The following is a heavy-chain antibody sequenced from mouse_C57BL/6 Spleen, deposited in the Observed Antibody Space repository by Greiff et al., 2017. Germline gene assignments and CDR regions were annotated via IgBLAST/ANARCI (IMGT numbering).Heavy chain of an antibody. CDR2: IYPGDGDT. Sequence: QVQLQQSGPELVKPGASVKISCKASGYAFSSSWMNWVKQRPGKGLEWIGRIYPGDGDTNYNGKFKGKATLTADKSSSTAYMQLSRLTSEDSAVYFCASDGEYDYTDGGQGTTLTVSS. CDR3: ASDGEYDYTD. CDR1: GYAFSSSW. D-gene: IGHD2-14*01. V-gene: IGHV1-82*01. J-gene: IGHJ2*01.